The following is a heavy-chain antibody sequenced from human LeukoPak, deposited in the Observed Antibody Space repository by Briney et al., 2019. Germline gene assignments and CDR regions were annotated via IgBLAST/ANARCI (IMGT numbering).Heavy chain of an antibody. CDR3: AKSFWTGTTGGCSDY. CDR2: ISSGSSTI. CDR1: RFTFSSYS. D-gene: IGHD1-1*01. V-gene: IGHV3-48*01. Sequence: GGSLRLSCAASRFTFSSYSMNWVRQAPGKGLEWVSYISSGSSTIYYADSVKGRFTISRDNSKDTLYLQMNSLRAEDTAGYYCAKSFWTGTTGGCSDYWGQGTLVTVSS. J-gene: IGHJ4*02.